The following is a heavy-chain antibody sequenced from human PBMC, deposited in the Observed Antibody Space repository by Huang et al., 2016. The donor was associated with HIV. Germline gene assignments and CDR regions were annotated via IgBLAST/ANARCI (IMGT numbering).Heavy chain of an antibody. Sequence: QVQLVQSGAEVKKPGASVKVSCKASGFTFSNYDFNWVRQASGQGLEWMGWMNPKSGNTGYAQKFQGRVTITRNTSISTAYMGLRSLRSEDTAVYYCARARGYLYDSTGYYSRYYFDSWGQGTLVTVSS. D-gene: IGHD3-22*01. CDR3: ARARGYLYDSTGYYSRYYFDS. CDR1: GFTFSNYD. J-gene: IGHJ4*02. V-gene: IGHV1-8*03. CDR2: MNPKSGNT.